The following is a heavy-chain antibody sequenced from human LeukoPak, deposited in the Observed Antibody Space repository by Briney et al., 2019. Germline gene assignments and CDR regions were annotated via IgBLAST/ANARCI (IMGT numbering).Heavy chain of an antibody. CDR3: ARDSGFSGYALDY. D-gene: IGHD5-12*01. J-gene: IGHJ4*02. V-gene: IGHV3-66*01. Sequence: GGPLRLSCAVSGFTVSSNYMTWVRQAPGVGLEWVSLIYTGGNTYYGDSVKGRFTISRDNSKNTLYLQMYSLRAEDTAVYYCARDSGFSGYALDYWGQGTLVTVSS. CDR2: IYTGGNT. CDR1: GFTVSSNY.